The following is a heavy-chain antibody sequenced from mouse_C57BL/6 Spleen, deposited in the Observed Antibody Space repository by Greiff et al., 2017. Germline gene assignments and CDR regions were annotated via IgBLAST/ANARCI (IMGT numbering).Heavy chain of an antibody. CDR1: GFNIKDYY. V-gene: IGHV14-2*01. Sequence: VQLKESGAELVKPGASVKLSCTASGFNIKDYYMHWVKQRTEQGLEWIGRIDPEDGETKYAPKFQGKATITADTSSNTAYLQLSSLTSEDTAVYYCASPLYDGYYECAYWGQGTLVTVSA. CDR2: IDPEDGET. CDR3: ASPLYDGYYECAY. J-gene: IGHJ3*01. D-gene: IGHD2-3*01.